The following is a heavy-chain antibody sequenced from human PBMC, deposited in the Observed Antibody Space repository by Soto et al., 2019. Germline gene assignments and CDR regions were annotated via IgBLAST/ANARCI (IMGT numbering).Heavy chain of an antibody. V-gene: IGHV3-53*01. D-gene: IGHD5-18*01. CDR1: GVTVSNNY. CDR3: ARGYSYTQPVFDY. J-gene: IGHJ4*02. Sequence: GGDLRVWCGGSGVTVSNNYMTGVRQAPGKGLEWVSFIYSSGSTYYADSVKGRFTISRDNFKNTLYLQMNSLRAEDTAVYYCARGYSYTQPVFDYWGLGTLVTVSS. CDR2: IYSSGST.